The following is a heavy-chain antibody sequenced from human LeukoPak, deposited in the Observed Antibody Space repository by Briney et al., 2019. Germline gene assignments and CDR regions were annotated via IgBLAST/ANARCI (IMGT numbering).Heavy chain of an antibody. Sequence: SGTLSLTCGVSGSSISNTNWWSWVRQPPGQGLEWIGEISLTGLTHYNPSLESRVTVSLGKSKNQLSLNLTSVTAADTAVYYCSRETGAFSPFGYWGQGTLVTVLS. D-gene: IGHD7-27*01. V-gene: IGHV4-4*02. CDR3: SRETGAFSPFGY. CDR1: GSSISNTNW. CDR2: ISLTGLT. J-gene: IGHJ4*02.